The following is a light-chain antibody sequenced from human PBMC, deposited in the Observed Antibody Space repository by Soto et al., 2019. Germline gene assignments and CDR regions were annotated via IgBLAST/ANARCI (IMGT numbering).Light chain of an antibody. CDR2: DVS. V-gene: IGLV2-11*01. CDR1: SSDVGVYDY. J-gene: IGLJ1*01. Sequence: QSALTQPRSVSGSPGQSVTISCAGTSSDVGVYDYVSWYQHLPDRAPKLMIYDVSKRPSGVPDRFSGSKSGNTASLTISGLQAEDEADYYCCSYAGSYTYVFGTRTKLTVL. CDR3: CSYAGSYTYV.